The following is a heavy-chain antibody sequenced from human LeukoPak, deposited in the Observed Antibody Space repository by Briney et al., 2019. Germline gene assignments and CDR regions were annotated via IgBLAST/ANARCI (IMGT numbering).Heavy chain of an antibody. V-gene: IGHV3-73*01. D-gene: IGHD3-10*01. CDR2: IRSTANGYAT. CDR3: TGNYYGSGSYADFDY. J-gene: IGHJ4*02. CDR1: GFTFDDYT. Sequence: GGSLRLSCAASGFTFDDYTMHWVRQASGKGLEWVGRIRSTANGYATAYAASVKGRFTISRDDSKNTAYLQMDSLKIEDTAVYYCTGNYYGSGSYADFDYWGQGTLVTVSS.